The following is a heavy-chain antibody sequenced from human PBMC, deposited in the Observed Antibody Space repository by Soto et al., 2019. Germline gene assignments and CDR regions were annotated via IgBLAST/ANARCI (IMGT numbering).Heavy chain of an antibody. Sequence: TGGSLRLSCAASGFTVSSNYMSWVRQAPGKGLEWVSVIYSGGSTYYADSVKGRFTISRDNSKNTLYLQMNSLRAEDTAVYYCAKDQGYCTNGVCQFDYWGQGTLVTVSS. CDR2: IYSGGST. CDR1: GFTVSSNY. D-gene: IGHD2-8*01. CDR3: AKDQGYCTNGVCQFDY. J-gene: IGHJ4*02. V-gene: IGHV3-66*01.